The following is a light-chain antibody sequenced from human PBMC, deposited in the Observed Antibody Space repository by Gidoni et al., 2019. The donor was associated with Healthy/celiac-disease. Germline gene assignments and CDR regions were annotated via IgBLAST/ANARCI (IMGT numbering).Light chain of an antibody. J-gene: IGLJ2*01. Sequence: SYVLTPTPSVSVAPGQTARITCGGTNIGSKSVHWYQQKPGQAPVLFVYDDSDRPSGIPERFSGSNSGNTATLTISRVEAGDEADYYCQVWDSSSAVVFGGGTKLTVL. V-gene: IGLV3-21*02. CDR3: QVWDSSSAVV. CDR1: NIGSKS. CDR2: DDS.